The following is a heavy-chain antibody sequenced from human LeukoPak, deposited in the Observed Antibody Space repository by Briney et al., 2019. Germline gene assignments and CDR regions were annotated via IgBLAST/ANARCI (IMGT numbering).Heavy chain of an antibody. CDR2: INPSGGST. V-gene: IGHV1-46*01. D-gene: IGHD2-21*02. J-gene: IGHJ4*02. CDR1: GYTFTNYY. Sequence: EASVKVSREASGYTFTNYYMHWVRQAPGQGLEWMGIINPSGGSTSYAQKFQGRVTITTDESTSTAYMELSSLRSEDTAVYYCARDPTAYCGGDCYWGPFDYWGQGTLVTVSS. CDR3: ARDPTAYCGGDCYWGPFDY.